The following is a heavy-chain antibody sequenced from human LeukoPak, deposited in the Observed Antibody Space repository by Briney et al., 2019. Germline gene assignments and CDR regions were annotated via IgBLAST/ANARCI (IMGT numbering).Heavy chain of an antibody. Sequence: PSETLSLTCTVSSGSISSYYWSWIRQPAGKGLEWIGRIYTSGRTNYNRSLKSRVTMSVDTSKNQFSLKLSSVTAADAAVYYCARDRGESGWVGDYYMDVWGKGTTVTVSS. D-gene: IGHD6-19*01. CDR1: SGSISSYY. J-gene: IGHJ6*03. V-gene: IGHV4-4*07. CDR3: ARDRGESGWVGDYYMDV. CDR2: IYTSGRT.